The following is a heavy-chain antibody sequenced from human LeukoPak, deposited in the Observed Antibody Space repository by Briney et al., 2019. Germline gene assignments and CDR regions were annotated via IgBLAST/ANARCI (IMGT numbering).Heavy chain of an antibody. Sequence: GGSLRLSCAASGFTFSSYAMSWVRQAPGKGLEWVSAISGSGGSTYYADSVKGRFTISRDNSKNTLYLQMNSLRAEDTAVYYCAKPGHGSGYYSDAFDIWGQGTMVTVSS. CDR1: GFTFSSYA. D-gene: IGHD3-22*01. CDR2: ISGSGGST. CDR3: AKPGHGSGYYSDAFDI. J-gene: IGHJ3*02. V-gene: IGHV3-23*01.